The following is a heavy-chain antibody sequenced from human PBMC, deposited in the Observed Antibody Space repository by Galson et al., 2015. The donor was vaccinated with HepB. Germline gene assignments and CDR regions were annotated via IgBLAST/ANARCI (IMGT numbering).Heavy chain of an antibody. CDR2: IGSSGDT. J-gene: IGHJ3*02. CDR3: ARGTYYYDHRDAFDI. CDR1: GFTLRSYD. V-gene: IGHV3-13*01. Sequence: SLRHSCAASGFTLRSYDMHWVRQATGKGLEWVSVIGSSGDTYYTPSVKGRFTISRENAKNSLYLQMNSLRVGDTAVYYCARGTYYYDHRDAFDIWGQGTMFTVSS. D-gene: IGHD3-22*01.